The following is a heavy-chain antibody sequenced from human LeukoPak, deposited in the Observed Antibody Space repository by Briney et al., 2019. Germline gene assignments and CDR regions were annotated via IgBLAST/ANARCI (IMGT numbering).Heavy chain of an antibody. CDR1: GFTFSSYA. D-gene: IGHD3-22*01. CDR2: ISNNGGST. CDR3: ARGQDLLKYYYDSSGPSVDAFDI. V-gene: IGHV3-64*01. J-gene: IGHJ3*02. Sequence: GGSLRLSCVASGFTFSSYAMHWVRQAPGKGLEYVSAISNNGGSTYYANSVKGRFTISRDNSKNTLSLQMGSLRAEDTALYYCARGQDLLKYYYDSSGPSVDAFDIWGQGTMVTVSS.